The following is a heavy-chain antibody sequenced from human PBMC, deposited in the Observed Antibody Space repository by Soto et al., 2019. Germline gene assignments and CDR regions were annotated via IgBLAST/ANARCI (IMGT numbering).Heavy chain of an antibody. CDR3: ARRGLRRSSSGWYDWFDP. D-gene: IGHD6-19*01. CDR2: IYPDDSDT. J-gene: IGHJ5*02. CDR1: GYSFSNFW. V-gene: IGHV5-51*01. Sequence: PGESLKISCQASGYSFSNFWIAWVRQMPGEGLKWLGIIYPDDSDTRYSPSFLGQVTISADKSIKTTYLQWSSLKASDTAIYFCARRGLRRSSSGWYDWFDPWGQGTLVTVSS.